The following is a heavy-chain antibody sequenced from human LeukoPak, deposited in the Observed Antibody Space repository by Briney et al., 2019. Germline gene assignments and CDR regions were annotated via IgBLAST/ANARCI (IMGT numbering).Heavy chain of an antibody. V-gene: IGHV4-39*07. CDR3: ARGEYCSSTSCYPRSSYYYYYYYMDV. CDR1: GGSISSSSYY. CDR2: IYYSGST. Sequence: SETLPLTCTVSGGSISSSSYYWGWIRQPPGKGLEWVGSIYYSGSTYYNPSLKSRVTISVDTSKNQFSLKLSSVTAADTAVYYCARGEYCSSTSCYPRSSYYYYYYYMDVWGKGTTVTISS. D-gene: IGHD2-2*01. J-gene: IGHJ6*03.